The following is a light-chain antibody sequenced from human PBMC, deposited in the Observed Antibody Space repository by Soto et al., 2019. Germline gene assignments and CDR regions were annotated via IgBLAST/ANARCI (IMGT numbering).Light chain of an antibody. CDR3: ATWDDNLNGMV. Sequence: QSVLTQPPSASGTPGQRVTISCSGSSSNIGTYTVNWYQQLPGMAPKLLIHSNNHRPSGVPDRFSGSKSGTSASLAISGLQCEDEANYYCATWDDNLNGMVFVVGTKLTVL. V-gene: IGLV1-44*01. CDR1: SSNIGTYT. CDR2: SNN. J-gene: IGLJ3*02.